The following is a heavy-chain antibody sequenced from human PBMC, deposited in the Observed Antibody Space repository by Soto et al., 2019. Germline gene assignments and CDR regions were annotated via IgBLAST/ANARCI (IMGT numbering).Heavy chain of an antibody. CDR2: IYYSGST. J-gene: IGHJ4*02. Sequence: QVQLQESGPGLVKPSETLSFTCTVSGGSISSYYWSWIRQPPGKGLEWIGYIYYSGSTNYNPSLKSRVTISVDTSKTQFSLKLSSVTAADTAVYYCARDSYGDYAFDYWGQGTLVTVSS. CDR1: GGSISSYY. CDR3: ARDSYGDYAFDY. D-gene: IGHD4-17*01. V-gene: IGHV4-59*01.